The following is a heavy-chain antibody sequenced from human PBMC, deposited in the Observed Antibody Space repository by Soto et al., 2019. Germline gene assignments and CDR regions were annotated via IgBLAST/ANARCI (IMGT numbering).Heavy chain of an antibody. V-gene: IGHV1-2*02. CDR1: GYTFTGYY. CDR2: INPNSGGT. D-gene: IGHD6-13*01. J-gene: IGHJ4*02. Sequence: ASVKVSCKASGYTFTGYYMHWVRQAPGQGLEWMGWINPNSGGTNYAQKFQGRVTMTRDTSISTAYMELSRLRSDDTAVYHCARDPYSSSWKRYYFDYWGQGTLVTVSS. CDR3: ARDPYSSSWKRYYFDY.